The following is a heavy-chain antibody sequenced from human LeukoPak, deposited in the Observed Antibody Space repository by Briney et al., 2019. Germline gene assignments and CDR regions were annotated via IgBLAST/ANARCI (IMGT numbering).Heavy chain of an antibody. J-gene: IGHJ4*02. D-gene: IGHD7-27*01. CDR3: AKDILNWEYDD. V-gene: IGHV3-23*01. CDR1: GFTFSNFG. CDR2: LGSDGGR. Sequence: PGGSLRLSCAASGFTFSNFGMSWVRQAPGKGLEWVSALGSDGGRYYADSVKGRFTISRDNSKNTLYLEMNRLRSEDTAAYYCAKDILNWEYDDWGQGTLVTVSS.